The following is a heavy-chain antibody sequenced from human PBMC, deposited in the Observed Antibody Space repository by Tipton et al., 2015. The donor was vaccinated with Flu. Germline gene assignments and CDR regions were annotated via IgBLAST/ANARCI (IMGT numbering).Heavy chain of an antibody. J-gene: IGHJ5*01. D-gene: IGHD4-11*01. CDR2: ICPGSP. CDR3: ARRTFSNYVSEPKNWFDF. Sequence: TLSLTCTVSGYSIRSDYYWGWIRQPPGKGLEWIGNICPGSPYYNPSLRSRVTMSVARSNDQFSLRLTSVTAADTAVYFCARRTFSNYVSEPKNWFDFWGQGTLVTVSS. V-gene: IGHV4-38-2*02. CDR1: GYSIRSDYY.